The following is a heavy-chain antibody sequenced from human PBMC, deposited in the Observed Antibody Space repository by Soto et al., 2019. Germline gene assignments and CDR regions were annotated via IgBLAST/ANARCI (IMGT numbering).Heavy chain of an antibody. CDR2: IYYSGST. CDR1: GGSISSYY. V-gene: IGHV4-39*01. CDR3: ARPLEDVWSGFYMDV. J-gene: IGHJ6*03. D-gene: IGHD3-3*01. Sequence: SETLSLTCTVSGGSISSYYWSWIRQPPGKGLEWIGSIYYSGSTYYNPSLKSRVTISVDTSKNQFSLKLSSVTAADTAVYYCARPLEDVWSGFYMDVWGKGTTVTVSS.